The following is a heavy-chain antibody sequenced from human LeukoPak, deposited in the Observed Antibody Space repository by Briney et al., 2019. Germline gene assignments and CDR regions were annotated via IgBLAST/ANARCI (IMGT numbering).Heavy chain of an antibody. J-gene: IGHJ4*02. CDR2: ISGSGGST. CDR3: AKRITFGGVIGPGFDY. D-gene: IGHD3-16*02. Sequence: HPGGSLRLSCAASGITLSNFAMSWVRQAPGKGLEWVSSISGSGGSTFYADSVKGRFTISRDNSKNTLFLQMNSLKVEDTAVYYCAKRITFGGVIGPGFDYWGQGTLVTVSS. V-gene: IGHV3-23*01. CDR1: GITLSNFA.